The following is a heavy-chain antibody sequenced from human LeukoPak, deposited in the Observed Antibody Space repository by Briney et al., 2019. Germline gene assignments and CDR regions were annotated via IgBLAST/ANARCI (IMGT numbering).Heavy chain of an antibody. CDR3: ARDVGWGSSWYSRWFDP. J-gene: IGHJ5*02. Sequence: PGGSLRLSCAASGFTFTNFAMHWVRQAPGKGLEWVANIKQDGSEKYYVNSVKGRFTISRDNAKNSLYLQMNSLRAEDTAVYYCARDVGWGSSWYSRWFDPWGQGTLVTVSS. D-gene: IGHD6-13*01. V-gene: IGHV3-7*03. CDR1: GFTFTNFA. CDR2: IKQDGSEK.